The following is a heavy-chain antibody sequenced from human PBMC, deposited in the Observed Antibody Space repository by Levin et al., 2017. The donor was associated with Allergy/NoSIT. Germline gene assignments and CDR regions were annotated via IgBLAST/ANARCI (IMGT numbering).Heavy chain of an antibody. CDR3: ARRWLGDGFRDYGDVDSYNWFDP. CDR2: IYYSGST. V-gene: IGHV4-39*01. CDR1: GGSISSSSYY. D-gene: IGHD4-17*01. Sequence: SETLSLTCTVSGGSISSSSYYWGWIRQPPGKGLEWIGSIYYSGSTYYNPSLKSRVTISVDTSKNQFSLKLSSVTAADTAVYYCARRWLGDGFRDYGDVDSYNWFDPWGQGTLVTVSS. J-gene: IGHJ5*02.